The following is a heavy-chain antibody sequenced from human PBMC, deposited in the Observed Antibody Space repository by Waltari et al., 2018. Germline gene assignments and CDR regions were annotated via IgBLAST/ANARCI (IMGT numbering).Heavy chain of an antibody. V-gene: IGHV4-4*02. CDR1: GDSMTSNNW. CDR3: ARDRGRGLYLDS. J-gene: IGHJ4*02. D-gene: IGHD2-15*01. Sequence: PGLVKPSGTLSLTCTVSGDSMTSNNWWSWVRQPPEKGLEWIGQSHRSGRTNYNPSLESRVTISIDTANKQLSLKLTSTTAADTAVYYCARDRGRGLYLDSWGQGILVTVSP. CDR2: SHRSGRT.